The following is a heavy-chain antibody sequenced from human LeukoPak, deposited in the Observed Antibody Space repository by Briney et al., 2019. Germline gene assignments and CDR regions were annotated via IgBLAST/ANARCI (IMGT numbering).Heavy chain of an antibody. CDR3: AKQQLVRCFDY. CDR2: VSYSGST. Sequence: SETLSLTSTVSGGSISSNSYYWGWVRQPPGKGLEWIGSVSYSGSTYYNPSLKSRVTISVDTSKTQFSLKLSSVTAADTAVYYCAKQQLVRCFDYWGQGTLVTVSS. J-gene: IGHJ4*02. D-gene: IGHD6-13*01. V-gene: IGHV4-39*01. CDR1: GGSISSNSYY.